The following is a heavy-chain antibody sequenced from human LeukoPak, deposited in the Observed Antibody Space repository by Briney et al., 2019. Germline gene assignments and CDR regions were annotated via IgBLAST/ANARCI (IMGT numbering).Heavy chain of an antibody. CDR1: GYSISSGYY. V-gene: IGHV4-38-2*02. CDR3: ARDGAGPGRAFDY. J-gene: IGHJ4*02. CDR2: IYHSGST. D-gene: IGHD1-26*01. Sequence: SETLSLTCTVSGYSISSGYYWGWIRQPPGKGLEWIGSIYHSGSTYYNPSLKSRVTISVDTSKNQFSLRLSSVTAADTAVYYCARDGAGPGRAFDYWGQGTLVTVSS.